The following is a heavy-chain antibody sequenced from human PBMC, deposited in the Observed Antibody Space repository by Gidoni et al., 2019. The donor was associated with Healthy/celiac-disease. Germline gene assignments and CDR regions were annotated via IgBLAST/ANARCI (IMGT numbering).Heavy chain of an antibody. J-gene: IGHJ6*02. CDR2: ISYDGSNK. D-gene: IGHD3-9*01. V-gene: IGHV3-30*18. Sequence: QVQLVESGGGVVQPGRSLRLSCAASGFTFSSYGMHWVRQAPGKGLEWVAVISYDGSNKYYADSVKGRFTISRDNSKNTLYLQMNSLRAEDTAVYYCAKDLRYFDWLDPAVNYYYYGMDVWGQGTTVTVSS. CDR1: GFTFSSYG. CDR3: AKDLRYFDWLDPAVNYYYYGMDV.